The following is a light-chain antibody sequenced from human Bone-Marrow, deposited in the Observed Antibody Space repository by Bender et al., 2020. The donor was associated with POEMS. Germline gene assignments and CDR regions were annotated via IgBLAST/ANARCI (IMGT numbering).Light chain of an antibody. V-gene: IGLV2-8*01. Sequence: QSAPTQPPSASGSPGQSVTISCTGTSNDVGGHNYVSWFQQHPGKAPKLLIYEVTKRPSGVPDRFSGSRSGNTASLTVSGLQAEDEADYYCCSYADSGTLVFGGGTKVTVL. CDR1: SNDVGGHNY. J-gene: IGLJ3*02. CDR3: CSYADSGTLV. CDR2: EVT.